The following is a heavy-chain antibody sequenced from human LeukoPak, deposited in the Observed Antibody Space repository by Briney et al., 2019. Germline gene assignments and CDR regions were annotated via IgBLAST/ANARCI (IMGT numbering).Heavy chain of an antibody. CDR2: INQGGNTV. D-gene: IGHD2-15*01. CDR3: ATTFPYCGDGTCKL. CDR1: GLRFTSYW. V-gene: IGHV3-7*01. Sequence: GGSLRLSCAASGLRFTSYWMSWVRQAPGKGLEWVANINQGGNTVNYVDSVKGRVSISRDNANNALFLQMHSLRFEDTAIYYCATTFPYCGDGTCKLGGQGAQVTVSS. J-gene: IGHJ4*02.